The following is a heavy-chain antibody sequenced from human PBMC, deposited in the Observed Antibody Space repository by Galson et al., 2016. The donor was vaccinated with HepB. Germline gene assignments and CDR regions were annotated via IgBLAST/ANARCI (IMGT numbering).Heavy chain of an antibody. CDR3: ARGTYYDSATRFDP. Sequence: SETLSLTCAVFGGTFNGYYWTWIRQPPGKGLEWIGEINHSGNTNYNPSLKSRVNLSVDMSKKQFTLELTSVTVAETAIYYCARGTYYDSATRFDPGGQGTPVTVAS. CDR1: GGTFNGYY. CDR2: INHSGNT. J-gene: IGHJ5*02. V-gene: IGHV4-34*01. D-gene: IGHD3-3*01.